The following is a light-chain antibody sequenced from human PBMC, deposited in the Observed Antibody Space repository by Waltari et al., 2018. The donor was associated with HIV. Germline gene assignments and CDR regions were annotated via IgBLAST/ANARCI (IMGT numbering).Light chain of an antibody. Sequence: DIRMTQSPSTLSASVGDRVTITCRASQSISSWLAWYQQKPGKAPKLLIYEASSLESGVPSRFSGSGSGTEFTLTISSLQPDDFATYYCQQYNSYSWTFGQGTKVEIK. CDR2: EAS. V-gene: IGKV1-5*03. CDR1: QSISSW. CDR3: QQYNSYSWT. J-gene: IGKJ1*01.